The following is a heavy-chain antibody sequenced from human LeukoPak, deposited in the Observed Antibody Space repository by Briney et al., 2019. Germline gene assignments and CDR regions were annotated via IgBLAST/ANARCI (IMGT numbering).Heavy chain of an antibody. CDR1: GFTVITND. Sequence: GGALRLSCAASGFTVITNDMTWVRQAPGKGLEWVSVLYSDGNTTYADSVQGRFTISRDNSKNTLYLEMNSLSPDDTAVYYCARGVEPLAANTLAYWGQGTLVTVSS. V-gene: IGHV3-53*01. CDR3: ARGVEPLAANTLAY. D-gene: IGHD1-14*01. CDR2: LYSDGNT. J-gene: IGHJ4*02.